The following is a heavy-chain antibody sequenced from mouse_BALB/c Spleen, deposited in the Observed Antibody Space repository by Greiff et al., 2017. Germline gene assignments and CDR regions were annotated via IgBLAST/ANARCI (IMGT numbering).Heavy chain of an antibody. CDR1: GFTFSSYG. CDR2: ISSGGSYT. V-gene: IGHV5-6*01. J-gene: IGHJ4*01. Sequence: EVQLQESGGDLVKPGGSLKLSCAASGFTFSSYGMSWVRQTPDKRLEWVATISSGGSYTYYQDSVKGRFTISRDNAKNTVYLQMSSLKSEDTAMYYCARQGGNYAYAMDYWGQGTSVTVSS. D-gene: IGHD2-1*01. CDR3: ARQGGNYAYAMDY.